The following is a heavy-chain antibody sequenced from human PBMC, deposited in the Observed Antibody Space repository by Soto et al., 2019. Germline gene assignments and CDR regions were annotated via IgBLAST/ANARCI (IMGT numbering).Heavy chain of an antibody. V-gene: IGHV3-74*01. D-gene: IGHD1-26*01. Sequence: EVQLVESGGGLVQPGGSLRLSCAASGFTFSSYWMHWVRQAPGKGLVWVLRINTGGSSTNYADSVKGRFTISRDDDKNTLYLQMNSQRAEDTAVYYCERYGNGMDVWGQGTTVTVSS. CDR3: ERYGNGMDV. CDR2: INTGGSST. CDR1: GFTFSSYW. J-gene: IGHJ6*02.